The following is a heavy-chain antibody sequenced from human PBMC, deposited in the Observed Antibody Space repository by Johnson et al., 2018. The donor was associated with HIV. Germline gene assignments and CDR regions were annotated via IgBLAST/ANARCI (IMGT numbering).Heavy chain of an antibody. CDR2: IKQDGSEK. V-gene: IGHV3-7*03. CDR1: GFTFDDYA. D-gene: IGHD1-26*01. CDR3: ARRWELHSNAFDI. Sequence: MQLVESGGGLVQPGRSLRLSCAASGFTFDDYAMHWVRQAPGKGLEWVANIKQDGSEKYYVDSVKGRFTISRDNAKNSLYLQMNSLRAEDTALYYCARRWELHSNAFDIWGQGTMVTVSS. J-gene: IGHJ3*02.